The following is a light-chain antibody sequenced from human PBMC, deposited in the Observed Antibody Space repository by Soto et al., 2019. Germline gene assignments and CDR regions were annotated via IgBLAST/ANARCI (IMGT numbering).Light chain of an antibody. CDR2: GAS. J-gene: IGKJ1*01. V-gene: IGKV3-20*01. Sequence: ETALTQSPGILSLSPGERATLSCRASQSVNSNYLAWYQQIPGQSPRVLMYGASNRATGIPDRFSGSGSGTDFTLTISGLEPEDFAVYYCQQYDNPPRTFGQGTKVEIK. CDR3: QQYDNPPRT. CDR1: QSVNSNY.